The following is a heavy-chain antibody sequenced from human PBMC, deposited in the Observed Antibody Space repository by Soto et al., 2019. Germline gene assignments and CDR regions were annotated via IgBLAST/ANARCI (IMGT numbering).Heavy chain of an antibody. D-gene: IGHD3-10*01. CDR1: GGTFSSYA. Sequence: ASVKVSCKASGGTFSSYAISWVRQAPGQGLEWMGGITPIFGTANYAQKFQGRVTITADESTSTAYMELSSLRSEDTAVYYCARGAGYGSGSYQPYYYGMDVWGQGTTVTVSS. V-gene: IGHV1-69*13. CDR2: ITPIFGTA. CDR3: ARGAGYGSGSYQPYYYGMDV. J-gene: IGHJ6*02.